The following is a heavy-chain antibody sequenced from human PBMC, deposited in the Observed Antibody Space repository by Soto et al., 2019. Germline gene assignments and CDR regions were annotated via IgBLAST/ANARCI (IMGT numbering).Heavy chain of an antibody. Sequence: EVQLVESGGGLVQPGGSLRLSCAASGFTVSSNYMSWVRQAPGKGLEWVSVIYSGGSTYYADSVKGRFTISRDNSKNTLYLQMSSLRAEDTAVYYCARDVVATTYDAFDIWGQGTMVTVSS. V-gene: IGHV3-66*01. D-gene: IGHD5-12*01. CDR1: GFTVSSNY. CDR2: IYSGGST. CDR3: ARDVVATTYDAFDI. J-gene: IGHJ3*02.